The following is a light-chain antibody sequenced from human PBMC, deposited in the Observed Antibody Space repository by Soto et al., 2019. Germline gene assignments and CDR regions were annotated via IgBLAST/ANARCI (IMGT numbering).Light chain of an antibody. Sequence: QSVLTQPASVSGSPGRSITISCTGASRDFGDYNYVSWYQHHPGKAPQLLIYGVSHRPSGVSHRFSGSKSGNTAPLTISGLQAEDEGDYFCSSFTRGSTLEVVFGGGTQLTVL. CDR1: SRDFGDYNY. CDR3: SSFTRGSTLEVV. V-gene: IGLV2-14*01. CDR2: GVS. J-gene: IGLJ2*01.